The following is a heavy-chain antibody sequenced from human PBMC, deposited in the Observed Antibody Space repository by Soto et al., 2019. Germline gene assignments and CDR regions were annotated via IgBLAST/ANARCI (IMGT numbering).Heavy chain of an antibody. CDR3: ARLRTNSGWYGLSPTKGEGDYYYYYMDV. CDR1: GYTFTSYY. CDR2: INPSGGST. V-gene: IGHV1-46*03. J-gene: IGHJ6*03. D-gene: IGHD6-19*01. Sequence: ASVKVSCKASGYTFTSYYMHWVRQAPGQGLEWMGIINPSGGSTSYAQKFQGRVTMTRDTSTSTVYMELCSLRSEDTAVYYCARLRTNSGWYGLSPTKGEGDYYYYYMDVWGKGTTVTVSS.